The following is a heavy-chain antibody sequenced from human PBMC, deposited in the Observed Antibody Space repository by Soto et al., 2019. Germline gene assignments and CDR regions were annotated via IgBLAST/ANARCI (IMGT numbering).Heavy chain of an antibody. CDR1: GFTFSSSA. CDR2: VSGSGGTT. V-gene: IGHV3-23*01. Sequence: PGGSLRLSCAASGFTFSSSAMSWVRQAPGKGLEWVSAVSGSGGTTYYADSVRGRFTISRDNSKNTLYLQMNSLRAEDTAIYFFARCTVDTIVTSGWCHYLDPWGQGTLVTVSS. D-gene: IGHD6-19*01. J-gene: IGHJ5*02. CDR3: ARCTVDTIVTSGWCHYLDP.